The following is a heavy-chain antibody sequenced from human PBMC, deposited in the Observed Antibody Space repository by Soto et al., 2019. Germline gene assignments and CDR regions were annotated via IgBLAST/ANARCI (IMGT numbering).Heavy chain of an antibody. D-gene: IGHD2-8*01. CDR1: GGTFSSYA. CDR2: IIPIFGTA. CDR3: ARGPRKMDWFDP. Sequence: SVKVSCKASGGTFSSYAISWVRQAPGQGLEWMGGIIPIFGTANYAQKFQGRVTITADESTSTAYMELSSLRSEDTAVYYCARGPRKMDWFDPWGQGTLVTVSS. V-gene: IGHV1-69*13. J-gene: IGHJ5*02.